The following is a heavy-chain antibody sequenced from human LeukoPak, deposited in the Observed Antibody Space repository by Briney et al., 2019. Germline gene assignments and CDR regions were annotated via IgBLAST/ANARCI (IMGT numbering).Heavy chain of an antibody. V-gene: IGHV4-38-2*02. D-gene: IGHD3-3*01. CDR1: GYSISSGYY. CDR2: ISHSGST. CDR3: ARYYDFWSGRDLDAFDI. J-gene: IGHJ3*02. Sequence: NPSETLSLTCTVSGYSISSGYYWGWIRQPPGKGLEWIGSISHSGSTYYNPSLKSRVTISVDTSKNQFSLKLSSVTAADTAVYYCARYYDFWSGRDLDAFDIWGQGTMVTVSS.